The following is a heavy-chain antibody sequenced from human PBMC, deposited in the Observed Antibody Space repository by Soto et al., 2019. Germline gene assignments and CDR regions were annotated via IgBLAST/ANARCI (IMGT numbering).Heavy chain of an antibody. Sequence: GGSLRLSCGASGFSFSNYAMSWARQAPGKGLEWVSVIRGRGDRTYYADSVMGRFTISRDNSKNTVSLQMNSLRVDDTAIYYCAKDWGAAAGPDWWGQGTRVTVSS. CDR1: GFSFSNYA. D-gene: IGHD6-13*01. J-gene: IGHJ4*02. V-gene: IGHV3-23*01. CDR2: IRGRGDRT. CDR3: AKDWGAAAGPDW.